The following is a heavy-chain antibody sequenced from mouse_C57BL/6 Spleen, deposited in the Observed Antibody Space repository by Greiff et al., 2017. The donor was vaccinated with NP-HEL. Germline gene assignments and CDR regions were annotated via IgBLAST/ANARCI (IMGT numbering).Heavy chain of an antibody. CDR1: GYTFTSYW. V-gene: IGHV1-72*01. CDR2: IDPNSGGT. J-gene: IGHJ4*01. Sequence: VQLQQPGAELVKPGASVKLSCKASGYTFTSYWMHWVKQRPGRGLEWIGRIDPNSGGTKYNEKFKSKATLTVDKPSSTADMQLSSLTSEASAVYYCARGGADYAMDYWGQGTSVTVSS. CDR3: ARGGADYAMDY.